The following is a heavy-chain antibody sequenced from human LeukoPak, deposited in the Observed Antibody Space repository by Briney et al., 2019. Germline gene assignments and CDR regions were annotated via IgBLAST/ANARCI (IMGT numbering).Heavy chain of an antibody. D-gene: IGHD4-23*01. V-gene: IGHV3-73*01. J-gene: IGHJ2*01. Sequence: GGPLRLSCAASGFTFSDSAMHWVRQASGKGLEWVGRIRNKPNNYATAYAASVKGRFTISRDDSKNTAFLQMNSLETEDTAVYYCTRRPFGGNSSPYRYFDLWGRGTLVTVSS. CDR1: GFTFSDSA. CDR3: TRRPFGGNSSPYRYFDL. CDR2: IRNKPNNYAT.